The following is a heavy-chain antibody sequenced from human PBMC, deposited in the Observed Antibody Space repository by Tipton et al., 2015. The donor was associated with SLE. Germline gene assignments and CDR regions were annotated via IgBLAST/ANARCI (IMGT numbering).Heavy chain of an antibody. CDR2: ISHSGST. D-gene: IGHD2-2*01. CDR1: GGPFSYY. J-gene: IGHJ5*02. V-gene: IGHV4-34*01. Sequence: TLSLTCAVYGGPFSYYWSCLRQPPGKGLEWIGEISHSGSTNYNPSLTSRVIISVDTSKNQLSLNLTSVTAADTAVYYCARRPYCITSRFYTMCWFDPWGQGALDTVSS. CDR3: ARRPYCITSRFYTMCWFDP.